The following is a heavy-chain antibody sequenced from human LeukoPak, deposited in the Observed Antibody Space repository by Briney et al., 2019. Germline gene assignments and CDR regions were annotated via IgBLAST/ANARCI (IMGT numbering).Heavy chain of an antibody. J-gene: IGHJ4*02. D-gene: IGHD2-15*01. CDR2: IYTSGST. CDR1: GVSISSYY. CDR3: AMRGYCSGGSCYSGIHDY. V-gene: IGHV4-4*07. Sequence: PSETLSLTCTVSGVSISSYYWSWIRQPAGKGLEWIGRIYTSGSTNYNPSLKSRVTMSVDTSKNQFSLKLSSVTAADTAVYYCAMRGYCSGGSCYSGIHDYWGQGTLVTVSS.